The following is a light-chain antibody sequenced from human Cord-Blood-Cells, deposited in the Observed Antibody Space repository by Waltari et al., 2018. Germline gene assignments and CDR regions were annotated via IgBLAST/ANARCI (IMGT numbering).Light chain of an antibody. J-gene: IGLJ2*01. Sequence: SALTQPASVSGSPGPSITLSCTGTSSGVGGYNVAPWYQQHPGKAPKLMIYDVSNRPSGVSNRFSGSKSGNTASLTISGLQAEDEADYYCSSYTSSSTLVVFGGGTKLTVL. CDR3: SSYTSSSTLVV. CDR2: DVS. V-gene: IGLV2-14*01. CDR1: SSGVGGYNV.